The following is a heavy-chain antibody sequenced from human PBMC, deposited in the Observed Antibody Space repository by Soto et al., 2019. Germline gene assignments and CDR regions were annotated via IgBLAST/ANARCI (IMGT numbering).Heavy chain of an antibody. Sequence: GGSLRLSCAASGFTFSSYAMSWVRQAPGKGLEWVSAISGSGGSTYYADSVKGRFTISRDNSKNTLYLQMNSLRAEDTAVYYCAKDPIVATIIGPFDDWGQGTLVTVSS. J-gene: IGHJ4*02. CDR1: GFTFSSYA. D-gene: IGHD5-12*01. CDR3: AKDPIVATIIGPFDD. CDR2: ISGSGGST. V-gene: IGHV3-23*01.